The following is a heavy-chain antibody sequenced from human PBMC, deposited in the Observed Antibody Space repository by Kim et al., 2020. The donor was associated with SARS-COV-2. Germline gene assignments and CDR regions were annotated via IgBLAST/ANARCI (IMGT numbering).Heavy chain of an antibody. CDR2: ISYDGSDK. Sequence: GGSLRLSCAASGFTLSSYAMHWVRQAPGKGLEWVAVISYDGSDKYYADSVRGRFTISRDNSKSTLYLQMNSLRAEDTAVYYCARGRWLLLRDAFDIWGQGTMVTVSS. V-gene: IGHV3-30*04. CDR3: ARGRWLLLRDAFDI. CDR1: GFTLSSYA. J-gene: IGHJ3*02. D-gene: IGHD3-22*01.